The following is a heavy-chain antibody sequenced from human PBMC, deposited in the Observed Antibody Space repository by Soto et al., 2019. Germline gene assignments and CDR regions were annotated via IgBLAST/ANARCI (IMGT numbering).Heavy chain of an antibody. V-gene: IGHV3-30*18. CDR1: GFNVDNYG. Sequence: QVQLVESGGGVVQPGGSLRLSCQASGFNVDNYGMHWVRQAPGKGLEWVAVITYDGSFQYYADSVKGRFTISRDNSKNTLSLHLNTLKPEDTAVYHCAKDRVGGTFYTPLAFWGQGTLVTVSS. D-gene: IGHD1-7*01. J-gene: IGHJ4*02. CDR2: ITYDGSFQ. CDR3: AKDRVGGTFYTPLAF.